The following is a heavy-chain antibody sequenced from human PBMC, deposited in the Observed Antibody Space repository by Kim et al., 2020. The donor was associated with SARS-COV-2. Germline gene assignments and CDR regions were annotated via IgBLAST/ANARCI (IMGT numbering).Heavy chain of an antibody. CDR2: IIPIFGTA. J-gene: IGHJ3*02. CDR1: GGTFSSYA. V-gene: IGHV1-69*13. Sequence: SVKVSCKASGGTFSSYAISWVRQAPGQGLEWMGGIIPIFGTANYAQKFQGRVTITADESTSTAYMELSSLRSEDTAVYYCARDLLWFGDSPNQPNAFDIWGQGTMVTVSS. CDR3: ARDLLWFGDSPNQPNAFDI. D-gene: IGHD3-10*01.